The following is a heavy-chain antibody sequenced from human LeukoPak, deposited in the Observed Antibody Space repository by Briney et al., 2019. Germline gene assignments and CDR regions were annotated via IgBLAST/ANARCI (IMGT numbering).Heavy chain of an antibody. V-gene: IGHV3-30*03. D-gene: IGHD2-21*02. CDR2: ISYDGSNK. J-gene: IGHJ4*02. Sequence: GGSLRLSCAASGFTFSSYGMHWVRQAPGKGLEWVAVISYDGSNKYYADSVKGRFTISRDNSKITLYLQMNSLRAEDTAVYYCATVVVTAIQDYWGQGTLVTVSS. CDR3: ATVVVTAIQDY. CDR1: GFTFSSYG.